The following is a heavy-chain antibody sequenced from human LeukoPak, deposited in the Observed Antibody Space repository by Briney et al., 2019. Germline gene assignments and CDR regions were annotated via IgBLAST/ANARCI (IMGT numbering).Heavy chain of an antibody. CDR2: IKQDGSEK. Sequence: GGSLRLSCAASGFTFSSYWMSWVRQAPGKGLEWVANIKQDGSEKYYVDSVKGRFTISRDNSKNTLYLQMNSLRAEDTAVYYCARDSEVVTYYYYYGMDVWGQGTTVTVSS. V-gene: IGHV3-7*01. J-gene: IGHJ6*02. D-gene: IGHD3-22*01. CDR3: ARDSEVVTYYYYYGMDV. CDR1: GFTFSSYW.